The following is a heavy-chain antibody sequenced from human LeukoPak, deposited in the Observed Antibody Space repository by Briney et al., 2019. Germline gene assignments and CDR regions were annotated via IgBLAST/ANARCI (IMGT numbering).Heavy chain of an antibody. CDR1: GGSISSSSYY. D-gene: IGHD6-19*01. J-gene: IGHJ4*02. V-gene: IGHV4-39*02. CDR2: IYYSGST. CDR3: ARYDAYNSGWYDY. Sequence: PSETLSLTCAVSGGSISSSSYYWGWIRQPPGKGLEWIGNIYYSGSTYYNPSLKSRVTISVDTSKNHFSLKLSSVTAADTAVFYCARYDAYNSGWYDYWGQGTLVTVSS.